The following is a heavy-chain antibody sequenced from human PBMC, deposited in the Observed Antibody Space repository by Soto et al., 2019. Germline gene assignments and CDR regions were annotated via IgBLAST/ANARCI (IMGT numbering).Heavy chain of an antibody. D-gene: IGHD5-18*01. CDR2: IIPIFGTA. CDR3: ARSYVDTAMGNWRFDP. Sequence: QVQLVQSGAEVKKPGSSVKVSCKASGGTFRSYAISWVRQAPGQGLEWMGGIIPIFGTANYAQKFQGRVTITADESTSTAYMGLSSLKSEDTAVYYCARSYVDTAMGNWRFDPWGQGTLVTVSS. J-gene: IGHJ5*02. CDR1: GGTFRSYA. V-gene: IGHV1-69*01.